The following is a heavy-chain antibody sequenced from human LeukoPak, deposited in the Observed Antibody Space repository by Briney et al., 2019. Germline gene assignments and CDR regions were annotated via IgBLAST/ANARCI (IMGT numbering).Heavy chain of an antibody. Sequence: GGSLRLSCAASGFTFSSYGMHWVRQAPGKGLEWVAVIWYDGSNKYYADSVKGRFTISRDNSKNTLYLQMNSLRAEDTAVYYCAEVSRGSGWYVDSIDYWGQGTLVTVSS. CDR3: AEVSRGSGWYVDSIDY. J-gene: IGHJ4*02. CDR2: IWYDGSNK. V-gene: IGHV3-33*06. D-gene: IGHD6-19*01. CDR1: GFTFSSYG.